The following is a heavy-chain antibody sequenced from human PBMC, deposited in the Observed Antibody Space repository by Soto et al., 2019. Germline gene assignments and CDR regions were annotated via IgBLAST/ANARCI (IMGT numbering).Heavy chain of an antibody. CDR2: ISYDGSNK. V-gene: IGHV3-30*18. CDR1: GFTFSSYG. D-gene: IGHD1-26*01. J-gene: IGHJ6*02. Sequence: LRLSCAASGFTFSSYGMHWVRQAPGKGLEWVALISYDGSNKYYVDSVKGRFTISRDNSKNTLFLQMNSLRAGDTAVYYCAKDRLRGGFLTTATTNGMDVWGQGTTVTVSS. CDR3: AKDRLRGGFLTTATTNGMDV.